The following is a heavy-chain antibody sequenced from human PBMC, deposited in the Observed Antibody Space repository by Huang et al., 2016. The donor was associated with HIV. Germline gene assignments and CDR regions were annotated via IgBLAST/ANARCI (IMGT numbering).Heavy chain of an antibody. V-gene: IGHV1-24*01. CDR3: AAGYDTYYDI. CDR1: GYTLTEIS. Sequence: QVQLVQSGAEVKKPGASVKVSCKVSGYTLTEISIHWVRQAAGKGLEWMGGFAPEHGETSYAQTFQGRVTMTEDTSTDTAYMELHSLRPEDTAVYYCAAGYDTYYDIWGQGTMVIASS. J-gene: IGHJ3*02. CDR2: FAPEHGET. D-gene: IGHD2-21*01.